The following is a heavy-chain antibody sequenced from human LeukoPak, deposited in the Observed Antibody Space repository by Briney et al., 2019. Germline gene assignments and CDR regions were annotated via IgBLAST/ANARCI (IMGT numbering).Heavy chain of an antibody. CDR3: TSYSGSYYDFIDY. J-gene: IGHJ4*02. V-gene: IGHV3-73*01. CDR1: GFTFSGSA. CDR2: IRSKANSYAT. Sequence: PGGSLRLSRAASGFTFSGSAMHWVRQASGKGLEWVGRIRSKANSYATAYAASVKGRFTISRDDSKNTAYLQMNSLKTEDTAVYYCTSYSGSYYDFIDYWGQGTLVTVSS. D-gene: IGHD1-26*01.